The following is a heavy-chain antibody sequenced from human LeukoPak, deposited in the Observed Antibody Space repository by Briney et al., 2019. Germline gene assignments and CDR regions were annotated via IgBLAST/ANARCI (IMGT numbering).Heavy chain of an antibody. D-gene: IGHD1-26*01. CDR3: ARALHGGSYFLDY. CDR1: GGSFSSYF. J-gene: IGHJ4*02. Sequence: SETLSLTCAVYGGSFSSYFWSYIRQPPGKGLEWLGEISHSGSTNYSPSLKSRVTISVDTSKNQFSLKLSSVTAADTAVYYCARALHGGSYFLDYWGQGTLVTVSS. V-gene: IGHV4-34*01. CDR2: ISHSGST.